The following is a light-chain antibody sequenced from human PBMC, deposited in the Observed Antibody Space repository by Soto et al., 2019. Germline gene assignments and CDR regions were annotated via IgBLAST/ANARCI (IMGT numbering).Light chain of an antibody. Sequence: QSALTQPASLSGSPGQSITISCAGTSSDIGGYNYVSWYQQQPGKAPKLMIYQVTNRPSGVSNRLSGSRSGNTASLTISGLQAEDEADYYCSSYTDSSNYVFGTGTKVTVL. J-gene: IGLJ1*01. CDR3: SSYTDSSNYV. CDR2: QVT. CDR1: SSDIGGYNY. V-gene: IGLV2-14*01.